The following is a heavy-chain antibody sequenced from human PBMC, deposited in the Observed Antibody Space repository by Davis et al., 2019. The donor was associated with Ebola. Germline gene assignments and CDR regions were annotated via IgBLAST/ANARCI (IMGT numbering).Heavy chain of an antibody. CDR1: GFTFSSYG. CDR2: ISYDGSNK. Sequence: PGGSLRLSCAASGFTFSSYGMHWVRQAPGKGLEWVAVISYDGSNKYYADSVKGRFTISRDNSKNTLYLQMNSLRAEDTAVYYCANLDYGGNSGFDYWGQGTLVTVSS. CDR3: ANLDYGGNSGFDY. V-gene: IGHV3-30*18. D-gene: IGHD4-23*01. J-gene: IGHJ4*02.